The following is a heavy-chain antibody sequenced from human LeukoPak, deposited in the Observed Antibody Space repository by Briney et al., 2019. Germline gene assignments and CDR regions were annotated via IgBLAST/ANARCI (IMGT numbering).Heavy chain of an antibody. D-gene: IGHD4-23*01. Sequence: GGSLRLSCAASGFTVSSNYMSWVRQAPGKGLEWVSGIGGNGGTTYYADSVRGRFTISRDSSRNTLFLQINSLRAEDTAVYYCAKLLYGGNSDDVWGQGTMVTVSS. CDR2: IGGNGGTT. CDR1: GFTVSSNY. CDR3: AKLLYGGNSDDV. V-gene: IGHV3-23*01. J-gene: IGHJ3*01.